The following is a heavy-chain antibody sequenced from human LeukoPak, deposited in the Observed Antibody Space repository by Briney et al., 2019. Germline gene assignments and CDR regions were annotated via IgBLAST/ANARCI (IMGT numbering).Heavy chain of an antibody. CDR2: IDHSGST. V-gene: IGHV4-34*01. CDR3: ARAPYCSSTSCYAGGYYFDY. D-gene: IGHD2-2*01. Sequence: SETLSLTCAVYGGSFSGYYWSWIRQPPGKGLEWIGEIDHSGSTNYNPSLKSRVTISVDTSKNQFSLKLSSVTAADTAVYYCARAPYCSSTSCYAGGYYFDYWGQGTLVTVSS. J-gene: IGHJ4*02. CDR1: GGSFSGYY.